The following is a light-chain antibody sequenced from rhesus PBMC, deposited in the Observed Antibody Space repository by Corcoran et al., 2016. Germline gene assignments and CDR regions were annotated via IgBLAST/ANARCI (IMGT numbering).Light chain of an antibody. Sequence: DIQMTQSPSSLSASVGDRVTITCRASQGISSYLAWYQQKPGKAPKLLIYAASTLQSGVPSSFSGSGSGTDFTLTISSLQPEDFATYYCQQYNSAPWTFGQGTKVEIK. CDR1: QGISSY. V-gene: IGKV1-25*02. CDR2: AAS. J-gene: IGKJ1*01. CDR3: QQYNSAPWT.